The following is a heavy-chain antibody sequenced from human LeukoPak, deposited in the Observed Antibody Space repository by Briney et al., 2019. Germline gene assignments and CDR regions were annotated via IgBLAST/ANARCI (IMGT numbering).Heavy chain of an antibody. Sequence: ASVKVPCKASGYTFTSYGISWVRQAPGQGLEWMGWISAYNGNTNYAQKLQGRVTMTTDTSTSTAYMELRSLRSDDTAVYYCAREALGYCSSTSCYNPYYYMDVWGKGTTVTVSS. J-gene: IGHJ6*03. D-gene: IGHD2-2*02. CDR3: AREALGYCSSTSCYNPYYYMDV. V-gene: IGHV1-18*01. CDR1: GYTFTSYG. CDR2: ISAYNGNT.